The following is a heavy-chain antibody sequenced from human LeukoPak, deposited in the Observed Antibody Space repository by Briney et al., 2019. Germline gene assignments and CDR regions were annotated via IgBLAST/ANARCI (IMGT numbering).Heavy chain of an antibody. CDR1: GFTFSNAW. D-gene: IGHD1-26*01. CDR3: TTDSEVGATLFDY. J-gene: IGHJ4*02. CDR2: IKSKTDGGTT. V-gene: IGHV3-15*01. Sequence: GGSLRHSCAASGFTFSNAWMSWVRQAPGKGLEWVGRIKSKTDGGTTDYAAPVKGRFTISRDDSKNTLYLQMNSLKTEDTAVYYCTTDSEVGATLFDYWGQGTLVTVSS.